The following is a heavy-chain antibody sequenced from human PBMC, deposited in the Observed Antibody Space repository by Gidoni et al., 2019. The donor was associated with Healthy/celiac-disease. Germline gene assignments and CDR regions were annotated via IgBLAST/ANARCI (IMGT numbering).Heavy chain of an antibody. CDR3: ASVKYSSGWYEGLDY. Sequence: AASGFTFSSYAMHWVRQAPGKGLGWVAVISYDGSNKYYADSVKGRFTISRDNSKNTLYLQMNSLRAEDTAVYYCASVKYSSGWYEGLDYWGQGTLVTVSS. CDR2: ISYDGSNK. V-gene: IGHV3-30*01. CDR1: GFTFSSYA. D-gene: IGHD6-19*01. J-gene: IGHJ4*02.